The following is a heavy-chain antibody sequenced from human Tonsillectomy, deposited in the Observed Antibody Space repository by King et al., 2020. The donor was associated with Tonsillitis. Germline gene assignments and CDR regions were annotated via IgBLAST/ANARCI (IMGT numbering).Heavy chain of an antibody. CDR2: ISYDGSNK. V-gene: IGHV3-30*18. Sequence: QLVQSGGGVVQPGRSLRLYCAASGFTFSSYGMHWVRQAPGKGLEWVAVISYDGSNKYYADSVKGRFNISRDNSKNTLYLQMNRLISEDTAVYYCAKEGVTYSSSLDYWGQGTLVTVSS. J-gene: IGHJ4*02. CDR1: GFTFSSYG. CDR3: AKEGVTYSSSLDY. D-gene: IGHD6-19*01.